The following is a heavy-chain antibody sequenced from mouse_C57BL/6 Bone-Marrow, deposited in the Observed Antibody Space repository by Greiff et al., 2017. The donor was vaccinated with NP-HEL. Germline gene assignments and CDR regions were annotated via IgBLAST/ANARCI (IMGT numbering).Heavy chain of an antibody. D-gene: IGHD2-1*01. CDR3: ASYGNPCDY. CDR2: ISDGGSYT. CDR1: GFTFSSYA. V-gene: IGHV5-4*01. J-gene: IGHJ2*01. Sequence: VQLKESGGGLVKPGGSLKLSCAASGFTFSSYAMSWVRQTPEKRLEWVATISDGGSYTYYPDNVKGRFTISRDNAKNNLYLQMSHLKSEDTAMYYCASYGNPCDYWGQGTTLTVSS.